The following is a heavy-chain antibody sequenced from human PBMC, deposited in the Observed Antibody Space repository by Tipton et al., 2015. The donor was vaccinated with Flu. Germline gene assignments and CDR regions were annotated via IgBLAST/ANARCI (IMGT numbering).Heavy chain of an antibody. Sequence: LRLSCAASGFTFSRYAMSWVRQAPGKGLEWIGNVHQTGTTYYNQSLRSRVTIAVDRPKNQFSLRLTSVTAADTAVYYCARRDYSNYVSEPKNWFDAWGQGTLVTVSS. J-gene: IGHJ5*02. V-gene: IGHV4-38-2*01. D-gene: IGHD4-11*01. CDR2: VHQTGTT. CDR1: GFTFSRYA. CDR3: ARRDYSNYVSEPKNWFDA.